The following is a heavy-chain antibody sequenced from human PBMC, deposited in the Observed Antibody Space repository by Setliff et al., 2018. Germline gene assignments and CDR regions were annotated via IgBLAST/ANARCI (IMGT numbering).Heavy chain of an antibody. J-gene: IGHJ6*03. CDR3: ARESNGDYVPYYYYYYMDV. V-gene: IGHV1-18*01. D-gene: IGHD4-17*01. Sequence: ASVKVSCKASGYTFTSYGISWVRQAPGQGLEWMGWISAYNGNTNYAQKLQGKVTMTTDTSTSTAYMELRSLRSDDTAVYYCARESNGDYVPYYYYYYMDVWGKGTTVTVSS. CDR2: ISAYNGNT. CDR1: GYTFTSYG.